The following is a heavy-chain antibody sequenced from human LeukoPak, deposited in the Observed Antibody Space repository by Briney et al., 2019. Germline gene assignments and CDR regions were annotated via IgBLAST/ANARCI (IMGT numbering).Heavy chain of an antibody. V-gene: IGHV4-39*07. J-gene: IGHJ5*02. Sequence: SETLSLTCTVSGGSISSSSYYWGWIRQPPGKGLEWIGSIYYSGSTYYNPSLKSRVTISVDTSKNQFSLKLSSVTAADTAVYYCARYYVRSLNSEMFDPWGQGTLVTASS. CDR1: GGSISSSSYY. D-gene: IGHD3-10*02. CDR2: IYYSGST. CDR3: ARYYVRSLNSEMFDP.